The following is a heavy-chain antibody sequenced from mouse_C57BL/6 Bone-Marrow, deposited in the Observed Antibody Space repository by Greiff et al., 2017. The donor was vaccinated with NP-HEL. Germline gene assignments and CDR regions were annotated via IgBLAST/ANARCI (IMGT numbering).Heavy chain of an antibody. V-gene: IGHV8-8*01. D-gene: IGHD2-13*01. Sequence: QVTLKESGPGILQPSQTLSLTCSFSGFSLRTFGMGVGWIRPPSGKGLEWLAHIWWDDDKYYNLALKRRLTIYKDTYKNQVYLKIANVDTTDTATYYCARVVISCDIGCWGQGTTLTVSS. CDR2: IWWDDDK. CDR3: ARVVISCDIGC. J-gene: IGHJ2*01. CDR1: GFSLRTFGMG.